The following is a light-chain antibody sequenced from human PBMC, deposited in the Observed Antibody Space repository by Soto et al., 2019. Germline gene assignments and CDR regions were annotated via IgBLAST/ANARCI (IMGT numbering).Light chain of an antibody. Sequence: EIVLTQSPGTVSLSPGERATLSCRTSQSVGSAHSAWYQQKPGQAPRLLIYAASSRATGVPDRFSGSGSGTEFTLTISRLEAEDSAVYYCQQYTISPEWTFGQGTKVEIK. CDR1: QSVGSAH. CDR3: QQYTISPEWT. V-gene: IGKV3-20*01. CDR2: AAS. J-gene: IGKJ1*01.